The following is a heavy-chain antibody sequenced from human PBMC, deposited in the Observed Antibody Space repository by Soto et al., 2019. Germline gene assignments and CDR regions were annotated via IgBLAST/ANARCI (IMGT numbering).Heavy chain of an antibody. CDR2: INPSGGST. Sequence: ASVKVSCKASGYTFTSYYMHWVRQAPGQGLEWMGIINPSGGSTSYAQKFQGRVTMTRDTSTSTVYMELSSLRSEDTAVYYCARAGVPGYSSSPTLGWFDPWGQGTLVTVSS. V-gene: IGHV1-46*01. D-gene: IGHD6-13*01. J-gene: IGHJ5*02. CDR1: GYTFTSYY. CDR3: ARAGVPGYSSSPTLGWFDP.